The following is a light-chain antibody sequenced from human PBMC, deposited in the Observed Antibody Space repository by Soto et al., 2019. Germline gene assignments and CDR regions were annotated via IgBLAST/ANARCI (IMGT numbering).Light chain of an antibody. V-gene: IGKV4-1*01. CDR3: QQYESTPPT. J-gene: IGKJ2*01. CDR2: WAS. CDR1: QSVLYSSNNKNY. Sequence: DIVMTQSPDSLAVSLGERATINCKSSQSVLYSSNNKNYLAWYQQRPGQPPKLLIYWASTRESGVPDRFSGSGSGTDFTLTITSLQAEDVAVYYCQQYESTPPTCGQGPSWRSN.